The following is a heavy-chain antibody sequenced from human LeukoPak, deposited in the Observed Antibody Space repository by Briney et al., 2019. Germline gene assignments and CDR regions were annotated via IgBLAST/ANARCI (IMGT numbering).Heavy chain of an antibody. CDR3: ARHSTGSMGGDFDY. D-gene: IGHD1-7*01. Sequence: SETLSLTCAVSGGSISSSSYYWGWIRQPRGKGMELIGCIYFGGRTYYNPSLKSRVTISVDTSNNQFSLKLSSVTAADTAGYYRARHSTGSMGGDFDYWGQGTLVTVSS. J-gene: IGHJ4*02. V-gene: IGHV4-39*01. CDR1: GGSISSSSYY. CDR2: IYFGGRT.